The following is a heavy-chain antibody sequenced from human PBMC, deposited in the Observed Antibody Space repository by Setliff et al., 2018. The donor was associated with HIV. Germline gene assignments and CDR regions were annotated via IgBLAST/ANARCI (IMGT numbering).Heavy chain of an antibody. CDR1: GFTFSSFG. CDR2: IQYDGSNK. Sequence: GGSLRLSCAASGFTFSSFGMHWVRQAPGKGLEWVSFIQYDGSNKYYAESVKGRFTISRDNSKSTLYLQMNSLRAEDTAVYYCARETRPGLTRSGFDYWGQGTLVTVS. CDR3: ARETRPGLTRSGFDY. V-gene: IGHV3-30*02. J-gene: IGHJ4*02. D-gene: IGHD1-1*01.